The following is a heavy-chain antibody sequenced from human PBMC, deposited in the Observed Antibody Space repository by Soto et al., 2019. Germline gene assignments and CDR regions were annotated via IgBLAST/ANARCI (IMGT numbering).Heavy chain of an antibody. V-gene: IGHV1-18*01. Sequence: QVQLPQSGVELKKPGASVKVSCKASGYTFTNYGISWVRQAPGQGLEWMGWISAYNGNTNNAQKLQGKFTMTTDTSTSTDYMELRSLRSDDTAVYYCARDNRQIAAPDRYFDLWGRGTLVTVSS. D-gene: IGHD6-25*01. J-gene: IGHJ2*01. CDR1: GYTFTNYG. CDR2: ISAYNGNT. CDR3: ARDNRQIAAPDRYFDL.